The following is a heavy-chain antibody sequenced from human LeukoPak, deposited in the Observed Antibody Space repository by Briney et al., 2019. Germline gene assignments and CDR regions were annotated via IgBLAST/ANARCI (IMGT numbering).Heavy chain of an antibody. CDR1: GFTFSSYG. J-gene: IGHJ4*02. D-gene: IGHD3-22*01. CDR3: ARDPSSGYRPVYYFDY. Sequence: QAGGSLRLSCAASGFTFSSYGMHWVRQAPGKGLEWVAVIWYDGSNKYYADSVKGRFTISRDNSKNMLYLQMNSLRAEDTAVYYCARDPSSGYRPVYYFDYWGQGTLVTVSS. V-gene: IGHV3-33*01. CDR2: IWYDGSNK.